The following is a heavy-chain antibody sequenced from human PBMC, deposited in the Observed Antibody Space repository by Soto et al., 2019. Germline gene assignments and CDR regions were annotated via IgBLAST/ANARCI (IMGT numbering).Heavy chain of an antibody. V-gene: IGHV1-69*08. D-gene: IGHD1-26*01. CDR1: GGTSTIYT. CDR3: ATEKYGAGRVGVFD. CDR2: IVPMLRIT. J-gene: IGHJ4*02. Sequence: QVQLVQSGAEVKKPGSSLRVSCETSGGTSTIYTITWVRQARGQGLQWMGRIVPMLRITNYTPDFQGRLTMTADTSTCTAHMELSSLASEDTAVYYCATEKYGAGRVGVFDWGQGTLVSVSS.